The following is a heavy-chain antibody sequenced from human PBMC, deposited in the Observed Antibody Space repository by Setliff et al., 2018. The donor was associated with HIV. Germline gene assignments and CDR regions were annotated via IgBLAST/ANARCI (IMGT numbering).Heavy chain of an antibody. J-gene: IGHJ4*02. D-gene: IGHD6-13*01. CDR1: GGSISSGGYY. CDR2: IYYSGST. CDR3: ARRSHSVGTSWPFDH. Sequence: SETLSLTCTVSGGSISSGGYYWNWIRLQPGKGLEWIGHIYYSGSTQYNPSLKSRVAISVDTSKNQFSLKLTSVTAADTAVYYCARRSHSVGTSWPFDHWGQGTQVTVSS. V-gene: IGHV4-61*08.